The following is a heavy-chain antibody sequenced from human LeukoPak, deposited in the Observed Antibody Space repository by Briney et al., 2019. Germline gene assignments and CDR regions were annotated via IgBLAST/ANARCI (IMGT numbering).Heavy chain of an antibody. Sequence: GESLKISCKGSGYRFTSYWIGWGRPMPGKGLGWMGIIYPGDSDTRYSPSFQGQVTISADKSISTAYLQWSSLKASDTAMYYCASADSIAAALDYWGQGTLVTVSS. J-gene: IGHJ4*02. D-gene: IGHD6-13*01. CDR1: GYRFTSYW. V-gene: IGHV5-51*01. CDR3: ASADSIAAALDY. CDR2: IYPGDSDT.